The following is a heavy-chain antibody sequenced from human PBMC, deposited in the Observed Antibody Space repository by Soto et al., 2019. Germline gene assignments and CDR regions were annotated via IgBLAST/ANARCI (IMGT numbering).Heavy chain of an antibody. CDR2: ISYSGGST. J-gene: IGHJ3*02. Sequence: GVLRLSCAASGFTFSSYAMSWVRQAPGKGLEWVSAISYSGGSTYYADPVKGRFTISRDNSKNTLYLQMNSLRVDDTAVYYCAKVPTGEMATVFQAFDIWGQGTMVTVS. D-gene: IGHD4-4*01. CDR1: GFTFSSYA. V-gene: IGHV3-23*01. CDR3: AKVPTGEMATVFQAFDI.